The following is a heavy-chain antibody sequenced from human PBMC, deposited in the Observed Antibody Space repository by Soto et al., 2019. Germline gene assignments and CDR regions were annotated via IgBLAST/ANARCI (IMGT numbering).Heavy chain of an antibody. CDR3: ASNGVVVVPAAPRESHYYYGMDV. CDR1: GFTFSSYA. CDR2: ISYDGSNK. D-gene: IGHD2-2*01. Sequence: QAQLVESGGGVVQPGRSLRLSCAASGFTFSSYAMHWVRQAPGKGLEWVAVISYDGSNKYYADSVKGRFTISRDNSKNTLYLQMNSLRAEDTAVYYCASNGVVVVPAAPRESHYYYGMDVWGQGTTVTVSS. J-gene: IGHJ6*02. V-gene: IGHV3-30-3*01.